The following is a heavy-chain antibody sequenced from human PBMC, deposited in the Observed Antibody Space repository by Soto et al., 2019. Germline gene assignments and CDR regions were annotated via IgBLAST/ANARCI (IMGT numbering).Heavy chain of an antibody. CDR2: ISWNSGSI. CDR1: GFTFDDYA. J-gene: IGHJ1*01. CDR3: AEDIAVAVLKYFQH. D-gene: IGHD6-19*01. Sequence: VQLVESGGGLVQPGRSLRLSCAASGFTFDDYAMHWVRQAPGKGLEWVSGISWNSGSIGYADSVKGRFTISRDNAKNSLYLQMNSLRAEDTALYYCAEDIAVAVLKYFQHWGQGTLVTVSS. V-gene: IGHV3-9*01.